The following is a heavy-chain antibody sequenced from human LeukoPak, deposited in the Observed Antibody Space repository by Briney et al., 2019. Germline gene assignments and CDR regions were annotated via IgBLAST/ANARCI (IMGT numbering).Heavy chain of an antibody. D-gene: IGHD6-19*01. Sequence: PSETLSLTCAVYGGSFSGYYWSWIRQPPGKGLEWIGEINHSGSTNYNPSLKSRVTISIATSKNQFSLKLSSVTAADTAVYYCARDRSSGWYDRNYFDYWGQGTLVTVSS. CDR3: ARDRSSGWYDRNYFDY. J-gene: IGHJ4*02. CDR1: GGSFSGYY. CDR2: INHSGST. V-gene: IGHV4-34*01.